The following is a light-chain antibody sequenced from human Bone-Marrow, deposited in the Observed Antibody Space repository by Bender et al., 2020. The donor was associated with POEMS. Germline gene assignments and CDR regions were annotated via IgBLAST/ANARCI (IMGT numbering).Light chain of an antibody. CDR3: QVWDNMSDNIL. V-gene: IGLV3-21*02. J-gene: IGLJ2*01. CDR1: NLGSKY. CDR2: DDH. Sequence: SYELTQPPSVSVSAGQTASITCSGENLGSKYVCWYQQKAGQAPMLVIYDDHDRPSGTPERFTGSNSGNTATLTISRVEAGDEADYLCQVWDNMSDNILFGGGTKLTVL.